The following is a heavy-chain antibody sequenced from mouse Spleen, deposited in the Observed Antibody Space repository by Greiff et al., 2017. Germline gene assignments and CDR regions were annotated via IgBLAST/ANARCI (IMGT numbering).Heavy chain of an antibody. CDR3: ARRGLLRDLWYFDV. CDR1: EYEFPSHD. V-gene: IGHV5-2*03. Sequence: EVKVVESGGGLVQPGESLKLSCESNEYEFPSHDMYWVRKTPEKRLELVAAINSDGGSTYYPDTMERRFIISRDNTKKTLYLQMSSLRSEDTALYYCARRGLLRDLWYFDVWGAGTTVTVSS. D-gene: IGHD1-1*01. J-gene: IGHJ1*01. CDR2: INSDGGST.